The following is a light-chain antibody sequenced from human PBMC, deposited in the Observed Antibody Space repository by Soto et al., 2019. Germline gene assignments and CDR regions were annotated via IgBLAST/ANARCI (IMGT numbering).Light chain of an antibody. J-gene: IGKJ1*01. V-gene: IGKV3-15*01. CDR1: QSVWTK. CDR3: QQYDNWPRT. Sequence: EIVMTQSPATLSVSSGEIATLACRASQSVWTKLAWYQHKPGQAPRLLIFSASSRATGIPARFSGTGSGTEFTLTINSLQSEDFALYYCQQYDNWPRTCGQGNKVEIK. CDR2: SAS.